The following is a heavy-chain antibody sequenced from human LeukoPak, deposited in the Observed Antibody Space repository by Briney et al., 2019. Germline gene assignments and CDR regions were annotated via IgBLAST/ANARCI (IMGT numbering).Heavy chain of an antibody. CDR1: GYSINSGYH. CDR3: ASPGKTARGYYFDY. V-gene: IGHV4-38-2*02. D-gene: IGHD5-18*01. Sequence: PSETLSLTCTVSGYSINSGYHWVWIRQPPGKGLEWIGSIYRSGSTNYNPSLKSRVTISVDTSKNQFSLKLSSVTAADTAVYYCASPGKTARGYYFDYWGQGTLVTVSS. J-gene: IGHJ4*02. CDR2: IYRSGST.